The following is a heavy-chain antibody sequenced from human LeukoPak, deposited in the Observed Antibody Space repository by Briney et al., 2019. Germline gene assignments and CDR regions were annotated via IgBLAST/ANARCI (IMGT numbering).Heavy chain of an antibody. CDR1: GGSISSSSYY. J-gene: IGHJ4*02. CDR3: ARPSIAVAGHFFDY. Sequence: SETLTLTCTVSGGSISSSSYYWGWIRQPPGKGLEWIGSIYYSGSTYYNPSRKSRVTISVDTSKNQFSLKLSSVTAADTAVYYCARPSIAVAGHFFDYWGQGTLGTASS. D-gene: IGHD6-19*01. V-gene: IGHV4-39*01. CDR2: IYYSGST.